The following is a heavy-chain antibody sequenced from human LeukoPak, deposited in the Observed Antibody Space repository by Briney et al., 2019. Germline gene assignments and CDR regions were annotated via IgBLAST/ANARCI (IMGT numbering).Heavy chain of an antibody. CDR1: GYTFNRYG. CDR3: ARDFSNTSGFKVVIDY. J-gene: IGHJ4*02. V-gene: IGHV1-18*01. CDR2: IRCYNGDK. D-gene: IGHD3-22*01. Sequence: ASVMVSCKASGYTFNRYGISWVRQAPGQGPEWMGWIRCYNGDKKFEQKFQGRFAMTTDASASTAYMELRSLTSDDTAVYYCARDFSNTSGFKVVIDYWGQGTSVTVSS.